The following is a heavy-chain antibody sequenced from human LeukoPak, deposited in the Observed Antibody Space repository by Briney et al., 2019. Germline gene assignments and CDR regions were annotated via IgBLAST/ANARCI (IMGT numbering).Heavy chain of an antibody. CDR2: INHSGTT. D-gene: IGHD3-10*01. CDR3: ARGQQYYYGSGSYYFYY. CDR1: GGSFSDYY. Sequence: SETLSLTCAVYGGSFSDYYWSWIRQPPGKGLEWIGEINHSGTTNYNPSLKSRVTISVDTSKNQFSLKLSSVTAADTAVYYCARGQQYYYGSGSYYFYYWGQGTLVTVSS. V-gene: IGHV4-34*01. J-gene: IGHJ4*02.